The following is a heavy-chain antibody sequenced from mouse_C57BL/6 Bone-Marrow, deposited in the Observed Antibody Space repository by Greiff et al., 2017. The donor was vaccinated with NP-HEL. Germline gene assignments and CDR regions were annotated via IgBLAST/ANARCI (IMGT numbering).Heavy chain of an antibody. CDR3: ARRRALLPLGWYFDV. V-gene: IGHV1-81*01. J-gene: IGHJ1*03. Sequence: VQLQQSGAELARPGASVKLSCKASGYTFTSYGISWVKQRTGQGLEWIGEIYPRSGNTYYNEKFKGKATLTADKSSSTAYMELRSLSSEDSAVYFCARRRALLPLGWYFDVWGTGTTVTVSS. D-gene: IGHD1-1*01. CDR2: IYPRSGNT. CDR1: GYTFTSYG.